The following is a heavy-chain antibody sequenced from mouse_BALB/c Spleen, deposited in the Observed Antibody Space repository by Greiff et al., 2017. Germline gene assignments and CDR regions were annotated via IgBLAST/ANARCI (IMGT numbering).Heavy chain of an antibody. J-gene: IGHJ2*01. Sequence: EVMLVESGGGLVQPGGSLKLSCAASGFTFSSYTMSWVRQTPEKRLEWVAYISNGGGSTYYPDTVKGRFTISRDNAKNTLYLQMSRLKSEDTAMYYCARRYGYVSYFDYWGQGTTLTVSS. V-gene: IGHV5-12-2*01. CDR3: ARRYGYVSYFDY. D-gene: IGHD1-2*01. CDR1: GFTFSSYT. CDR2: ISNGGGST.